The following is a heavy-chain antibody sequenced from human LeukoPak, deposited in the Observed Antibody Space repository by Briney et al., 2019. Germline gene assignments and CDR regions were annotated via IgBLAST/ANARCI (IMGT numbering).Heavy chain of an antibody. CDR3: ARGGPGYSSSWYY. J-gene: IGHJ4*02. V-gene: IGHV4-34*01. CDR2: INHSGST. Sequence: SETLSLTCAVYGGSFSGYYWSWIRQPLGKGLEWIGEINHSGSTNYNPSLKSRVTISVDTSKNQFSLKLSSVTAADTAVYYCARGGPGYSSSWYYWGQGTLVTVSS. D-gene: IGHD6-13*01. CDR1: GGSFSGYY.